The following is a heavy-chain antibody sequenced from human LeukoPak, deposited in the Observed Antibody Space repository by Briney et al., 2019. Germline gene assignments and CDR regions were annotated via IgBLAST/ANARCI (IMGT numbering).Heavy chain of an antibody. V-gene: IGHV4-59*01. Sequence: PSETLSLTCTVSGASISSDYWSWIRQPPGKRLEWIGYTHYSGSTNYNPSLKSRVTMSVDTSKNQFSLKLSSVTAADTAVYYCARHARKRLTSNWDFWGQGTLVTVSS. D-gene: IGHD2-2*01. CDR1: GASISSDY. J-gene: IGHJ4*02. CDR3: ARHARKRLTSNWDF. CDR2: THYSGST.